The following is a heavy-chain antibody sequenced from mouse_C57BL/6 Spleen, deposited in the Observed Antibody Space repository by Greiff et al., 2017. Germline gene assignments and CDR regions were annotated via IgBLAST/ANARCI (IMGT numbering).Heavy chain of an antibody. CDR1: GFTFSSYA. CDR2: ISSGGDYI. D-gene: IGHD2-1*01. CDR3: TRDQDYGNYGRFAY. V-gene: IGHV5-9-1*02. Sequence: EVKLVESGEGLVKPGGSLKLSCAASGFTFSSYAMSWVRQTPEKRLEWVAYISSGGDYIYYADTVKGRFTISRDNARNTLYLQMSRLKSEDTAMYYCTRDQDYGNYGRFAYWGQGTLVTVSA. J-gene: IGHJ3*01.